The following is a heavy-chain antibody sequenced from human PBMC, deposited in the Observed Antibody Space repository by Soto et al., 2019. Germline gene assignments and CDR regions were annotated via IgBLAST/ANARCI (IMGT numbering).Heavy chain of an antibody. J-gene: IGHJ2*01. D-gene: IGHD3-22*01. CDR2: ISYDGSNK. Sequence: QVQLVESGGGVVQPGRSLRLSCAASGFTFSSYGMHWVRQAPGKGLEWVAVISYDGSNKYYADSVKGRFTISRDNSKNTLYLQMNSLRAEDTAVYYCAKDLRLVNWYFDLWGRGTRVTVSS. CDR1: GFTFSSYG. V-gene: IGHV3-30*18. CDR3: AKDLRLVNWYFDL.